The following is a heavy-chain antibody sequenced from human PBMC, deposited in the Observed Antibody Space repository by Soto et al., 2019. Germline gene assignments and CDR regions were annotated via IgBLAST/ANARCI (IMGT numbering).Heavy chain of an antibody. CDR2: ISIEKGDT. V-gene: IGHV1-18*01. CDR3: AICYCSVGSCFTCWHFDL. D-gene: IGHD2-15*01. J-gene: IGHJ2*01. CDR1: GYSFDTFG. Sequence: QVQVVQSGAEVKKPGASVKVACKASGYSFDTFGMSWVRQAPGQGLEWMGWISIEKGDTNSAQKFQDRVTITTDTSTSTAYMKLRSLTSDDTAVYYCAICYCSVGSCFTCWHFDLWGRGTLVTVSS.